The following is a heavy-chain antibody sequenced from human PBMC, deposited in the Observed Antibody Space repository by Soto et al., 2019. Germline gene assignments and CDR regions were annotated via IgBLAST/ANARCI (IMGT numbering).Heavy chain of an antibody. Sequence: PXATLSLTCIVSGGSISEKYWNWVRQPPGKGLEWIGLIFANGHTDYNPSLKSRVTMSVDASKNQFSLRLTSMTAADTAVYYCVASLAASGLNWLDPWGRGTLVT. CDR3: VASLAASGLNWLDP. V-gene: IGHV4-4*07. J-gene: IGHJ5*02. D-gene: IGHD6-13*01. CDR2: IFANGHT. CDR1: GGSISEKY.